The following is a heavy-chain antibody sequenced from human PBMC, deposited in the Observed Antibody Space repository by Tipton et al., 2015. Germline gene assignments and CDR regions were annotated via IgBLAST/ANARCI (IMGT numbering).Heavy chain of an antibody. CDR2: INHTGST. CDR3: ATGQVAGWFDP. Sequence: GLVKPSETLSLTCTVSGGSIAGNDYYWVWIRQPPGKGLEWIGEINHTGSTKYTPSLKSRVFISVDTSKKQFSLRLSSMTAADTAVYYCATGQVAGWFDPWGQGTLVTVSS. V-gene: IGHV4-61*05. D-gene: IGHD5-12*01. J-gene: IGHJ5*02. CDR1: GGSIAGNDYY.